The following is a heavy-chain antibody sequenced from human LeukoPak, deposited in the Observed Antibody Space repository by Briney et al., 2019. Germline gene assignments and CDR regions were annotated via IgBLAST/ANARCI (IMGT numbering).Heavy chain of an antibody. CDR2: IYYSGST. CDR1: GGSISSSSYY. Sequence: PSETLSLTCTVSGGSISSSSYYWGWIRQPPGKGLEWIGSIYYSGSTYYNPSLKSRVTISVDTSKNQFSLKLSSATAADTAVYYCASGVEMATIFSYWGQGTLVTVSS. D-gene: IGHD5-24*01. J-gene: IGHJ4*02. CDR3: ASGVEMATIFSY. V-gene: IGHV4-39*01.